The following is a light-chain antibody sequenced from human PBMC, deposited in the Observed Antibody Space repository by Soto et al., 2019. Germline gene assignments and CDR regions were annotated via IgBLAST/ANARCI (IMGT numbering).Light chain of an antibody. V-gene: IGLV1-51*01. CDR1: SSNIGGNS. CDR3: SSYTTTSTHV. Sequence: QSVLTQPPSVSAAPGQKVTISCSGSSSNIGGNSVSWYQQLPGTAPKLLIYDDNKRPSGIPDRFSGSKSGNTASLTISGLQAEDEADYYCSSYTTTSTHVFGTGTKVTVL. CDR2: DDN. J-gene: IGLJ1*01.